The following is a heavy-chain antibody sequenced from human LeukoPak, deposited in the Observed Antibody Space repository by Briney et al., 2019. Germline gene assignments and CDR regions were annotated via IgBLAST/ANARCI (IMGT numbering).Heavy chain of an antibody. D-gene: IGHD1-26*01. Sequence: ASVKVSCKVSGYTLTELSMHWVRQAPGKGLEWMGGFDPEDGETIYAQKFQGRVTMTEDTSTDTAYMELSSLRSEDTAVYYCATAFSWELYHDAFDIWGQGTMVTVSS. J-gene: IGHJ3*02. CDR1: GYTLTELS. CDR3: ATAFSWELYHDAFDI. V-gene: IGHV1-24*01. CDR2: FDPEDGET.